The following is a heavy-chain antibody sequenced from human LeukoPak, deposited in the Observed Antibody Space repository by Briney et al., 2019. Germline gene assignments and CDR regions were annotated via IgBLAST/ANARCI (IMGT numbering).Heavy chain of an antibody. D-gene: IGHD3-10*01. V-gene: IGHV3-9*01. CDR1: GFTFDDYA. CDR2: ISRHSDSI. J-gene: IGHJ4*02. Sequence: GGSLRLSCAASGFTFDDYAMHWVRQVPGKGLEWVAGISRHSDSIGYADSVKGRFTISRDNAKNSLYLQMSSLRAEDTAVYYCAREYYGSGSYRDYWGQGTLVTVSS. CDR3: AREYYGSGSYRDY.